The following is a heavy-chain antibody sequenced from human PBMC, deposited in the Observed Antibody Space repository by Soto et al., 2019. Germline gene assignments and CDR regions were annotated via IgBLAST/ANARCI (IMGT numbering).Heavy chain of an antibody. Sequence: GASVKVSCKASGYTFTSYGISWVRQAPGQGLEWMGWISAYNGNTNYAQKLQGRVTMTTDTSTSTAYMELRSLRSDDTAVYYCARDVPPRYSSSWYEWDYWGQGTLVTVSS. D-gene: IGHD6-13*01. CDR3: ARDVPPRYSSSWYEWDY. J-gene: IGHJ4*02. CDR1: GYTFTSYG. V-gene: IGHV1-18*01. CDR2: ISAYNGNT.